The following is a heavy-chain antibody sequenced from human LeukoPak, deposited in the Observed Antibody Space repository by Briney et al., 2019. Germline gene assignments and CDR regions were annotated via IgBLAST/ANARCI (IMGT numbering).Heavy chain of an antibody. J-gene: IGHJ4*02. V-gene: IGHV3-23*01. CDR2: ISGSGGST. D-gene: IGHD3-16*02. CDR1: GFTFSSYA. Sequence: GGSLRLSCAASGFTFSSYAMSWVRQAPGKGLEWVSAISGSGGSTYYADSVKGRFTISRDNSKNTLYLQMNSLRAEDTAVYYCAKDSYYDYVWGSYRYTNQFDYWGQGTLVTVSS. CDR3: AKDSYYDYVWGSYRYTNQFDY.